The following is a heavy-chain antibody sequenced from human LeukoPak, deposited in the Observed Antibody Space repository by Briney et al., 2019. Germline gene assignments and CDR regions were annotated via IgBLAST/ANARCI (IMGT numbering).Heavy chain of an antibody. Sequence: GRSLRLSCAASGFTFSSYGMHWVRQVPGKGLDCVAVISHDGGSTYYADSVRGRFTISRDNSKNTLFLQMNSLRADDTAVFYCVRDDEHGYNSLDYWGRGTLVTVSS. V-gene: IGHV3-30*03. D-gene: IGHD5-12*01. CDR2: ISHDGGST. CDR1: GFTFSSYG. J-gene: IGHJ4*02. CDR3: VRDDEHGYNSLDY.